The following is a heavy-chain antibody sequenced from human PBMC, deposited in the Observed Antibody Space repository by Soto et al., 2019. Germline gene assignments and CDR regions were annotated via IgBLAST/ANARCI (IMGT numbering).Heavy chain of an antibody. J-gene: IGHJ6*02. Sequence: GGSLRLSCAASGFTFSSYSMNWVRQAPGKGLEWVSSISSSSSYIYYADLVKGRFTISRDNAKNSLYLQMNSLRAEDTAVYYCARDQTYDILTGYYKGMDVWGQGTTVTVSS. V-gene: IGHV3-21*01. CDR3: ARDQTYDILTGYYKGMDV. CDR1: GFTFSSYS. D-gene: IGHD3-9*01. CDR2: ISSSSSYI.